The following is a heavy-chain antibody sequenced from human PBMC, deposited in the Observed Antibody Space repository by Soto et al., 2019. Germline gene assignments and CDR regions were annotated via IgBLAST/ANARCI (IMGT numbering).Heavy chain of an antibody. Sequence: PGGSLRLSCAASGFTFSSYAMHWVRQAPGQGLEWMGIINPSGGSTSYAQKFQGRVTMTRDTSTSTVYMELSSLRSEDTAVYYCALDIVATMDYWGQGTLVTVSS. CDR2: INPSGGST. V-gene: IGHV1-46*01. CDR3: ALDIVATMDY. J-gene: IGHJ4*02. CDR1: GFTFSSYA. D-gene: IGHD5-12*01.